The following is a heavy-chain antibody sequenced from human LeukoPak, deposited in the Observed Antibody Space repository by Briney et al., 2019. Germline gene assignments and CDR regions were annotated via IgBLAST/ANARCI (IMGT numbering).Heavy chain of an antibody. V-gene: IGHV4-59*01. D-gene: IGHD5-24*01. Sequence: SETLSLTCTVSGGSISSYYWSWIRQPPGKGPEWIGYIYYSGSTNYNPSLKSRVTISVDTSKNQFSLKLSSVTAADTAVYYCARVRGYFDYWGRGTLVTVSS. J-gene: IGHJ4*02. CDR3: ARVRGYFDY. CDR2: IYYSGST. CDR1: GGSISSYY.